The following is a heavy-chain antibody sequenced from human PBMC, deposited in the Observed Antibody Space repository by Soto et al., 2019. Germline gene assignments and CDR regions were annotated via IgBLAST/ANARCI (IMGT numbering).Heavy chain of an antibody. CDR1: GGSISSYY. CDR2: IYYSGST. J-gene: IGHJ4*02. CDR3: ARGDIEMATPLLFDY. D-gene: IGHD5-12*01. V-gene: IGHV4-59*01. Sequence: PSETLSLSCTVSGGSISSYYWSWIRQPAGKGLEWIGYIYYSGSTNYNPSLKSRVTISVDTSKNQFSLKLSSVTAADTAVYYCARGDIEMATPLLFDYWGQGTLVTVSS.